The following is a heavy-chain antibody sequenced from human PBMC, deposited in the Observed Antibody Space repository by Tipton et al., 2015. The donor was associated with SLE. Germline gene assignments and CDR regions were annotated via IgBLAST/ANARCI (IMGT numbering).Heavy chain of an antibody. CDR3: AGLDARRDAFDI. D-gene: IGHD3/OR15-3a*01. CDR1: GFTFSSYA. J-gene: IGHJ3*02. Sequence: GSLRLSCAASGFTFSSYAMSWVRQAPGKGLEWVSAISGSGGSTYYADSVKGRFTISRDNSKNTLFLQMNSLRAEDTAVYCCAGLDARRDAFDIWGQGTMVTVSS. CDR2: ISGSGGST. V-gene: IGHV3-23*01.